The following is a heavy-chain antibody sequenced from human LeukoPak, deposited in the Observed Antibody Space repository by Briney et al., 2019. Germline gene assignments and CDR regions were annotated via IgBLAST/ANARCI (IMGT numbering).Heavy chain of an antibody. V-gene: IGHV4-39*01. D-gene: IGHD1-26*01. J-gene: IGHJ4*02. CDR1: GGSISSSSYY. CDR3: ARHRAVSVVGNFYFDY. Sequence: SETLSLTCTVSGGSISSSSYYWGWIRQPPGKGLEWIGSIYYSGSTYYNPSLKSRVTIPVDTSKNQFSLKLSSVTAADSAVYYCARHRAVSVVGNFYFDYWGQGILVTVSS. CDR2: IYYSGST.